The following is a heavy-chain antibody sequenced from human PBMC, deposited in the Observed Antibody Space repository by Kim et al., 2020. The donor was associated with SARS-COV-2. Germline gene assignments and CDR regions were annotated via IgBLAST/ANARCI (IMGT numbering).Heavy chain of an antibody. CDR1: GFTFDDYA. Sequence: GGSLRLSCAASGFTFDDYAMHWVRQAPGKGLEWVSGISWNSGSIGYADSVKGRFTISRDNAKNSLYLQMNSLRAEDTALYYCAKVSGYDLSRDNWFDPWGQGTLVTVSS. V-gene: IGHV3-9*01. CDR3: AKVSGYDLSRDNWFDP. D-gene: IGHD5-12*01. J-gene: IGHJ5*02. CDR2: ISWNSGSI.